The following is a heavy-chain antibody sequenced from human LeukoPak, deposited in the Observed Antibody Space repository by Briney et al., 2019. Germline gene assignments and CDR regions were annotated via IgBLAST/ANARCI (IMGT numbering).Heavy chain of an antibody. V-gene: IGHV1-3*01. CDR3: ARGTVTTNFDY. J-gene: IGHJ4*02. CDR2: INAGNGNT. Sequence: ASVKVSCKASGYTFTSYAMHWVRQAPGQRLEWMGWINAGNGNTKYSQKFQGRVTITRDTSASTAYMELSSLRSEDTAVYYCARGTVTTNFDYWGQGTLVSVSS. CDR1: GYTFTSYA. D-gene: IGHD4-17*01.